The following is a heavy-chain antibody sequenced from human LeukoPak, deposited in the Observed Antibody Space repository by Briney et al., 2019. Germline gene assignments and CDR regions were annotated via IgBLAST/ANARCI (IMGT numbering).Heavy chain of an antibody. V-gene: IGHV4-59*01. Sequence: SETLSLTCTVSGGSISSYYWSWIRQPPGKGLEWIGYIYYSGSTNYNPSLKSRVTISVDTSKNQFSLKLSSVTAADTAVYYCARDLATYYEPWPAYSTFHSWGQGTLVTVSS. CDR3: ARDLATYYEPWPAYSTFHS. D-gene: IGHD3-3*01. CDR1: GGSISSYY. J-gene: IGHJ4*02. CDR2: IYYSGST.